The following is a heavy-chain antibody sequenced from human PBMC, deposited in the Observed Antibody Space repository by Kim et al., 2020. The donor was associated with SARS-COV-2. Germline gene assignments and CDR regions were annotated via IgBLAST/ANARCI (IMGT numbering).Heavy chain of an antibody. CDR3: ASGLTPGQY. V-gene: IGHV3-74*01. CDR2: GRST. J-gene: IGHJ4*02. Sequence: GRSTSYADSVKGRLTISSDNAKNTLYLQMKRLRAEDTGVYYWASGLTPGQYWGQGTLVTVSS. D-gene: IGHD2-15*01.